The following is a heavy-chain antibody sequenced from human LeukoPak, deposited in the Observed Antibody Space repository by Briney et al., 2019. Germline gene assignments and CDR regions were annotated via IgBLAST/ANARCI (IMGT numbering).Heavy chain of an antibody. CDR3: ASSGYNWNGDGGDWFDP. V-gene: IGHV1-2*02. CDR2: INPNSGGT. Sequence: ASVKVFCKASGYTFTGYYMHWVRQAPGQGLEWMGWINPNSGGTNYAQKFQGRVTMTRDTSISTAYMELSRLRSDDTAVYYCASSGYNWNGDGGDWFDPWGQGTLVTVSS. D-gene: IGHD1-1*01. J-gene: IGHJ5*02. CDR1: GYTFTGYY.